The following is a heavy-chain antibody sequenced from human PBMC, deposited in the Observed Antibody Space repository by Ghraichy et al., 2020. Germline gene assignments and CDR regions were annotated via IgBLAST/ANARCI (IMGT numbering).Heavy chain of an antibody. Sequence: GGSLRLSCAASGFTFSSYGMHWVRQAPGKGLEWVAVIWYDGSNKYYADFVKGRFTISRDNSKNTLYLQMNSLRAEDTAVYYCAREKGGSVVVPAAIHAFDIWGQGTMVTVSS. J-gene: IGHJ3*02. CDR2: IWYDGSNK. CDR3: AREKGGSVVVPAAIHAFDI. D-gene: IGHD2-2*01. V-gene: IGHV3-33*01. CDR1: GFTFSSYG.